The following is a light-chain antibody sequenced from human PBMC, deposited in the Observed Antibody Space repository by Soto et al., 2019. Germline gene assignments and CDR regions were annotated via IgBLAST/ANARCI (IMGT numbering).Light chain of an antibody. J-gene: IGKJ1*01. CDR3: QLYGSSPPT. Sequence: EIVLTQSPGTLSLSPGERATLSCKASQSVSSNFLAWYQRKPGQAPRLLIYGASYRATVIPYRFSGSGSGTDSTLTIARLQPSDFAVFYFQLYGSSPPTFGQGTNVEI. CDR1: QSVSSNF. V-gene: IGKV3-20*01. CDR2: GAS.